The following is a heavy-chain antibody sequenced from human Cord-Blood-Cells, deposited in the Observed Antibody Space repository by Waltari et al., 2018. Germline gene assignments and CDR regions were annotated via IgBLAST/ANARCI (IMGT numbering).Heavy chain of an antibody. CDR2: INAGNGNT. CDR1: GYTFTSYA. J-gene: IGHJ3*02. CDR3: ARGRGATDAFDI. D-gene: IGHD1-26*01. Sequence: QVQLVQSGAAVKKPGASVKVSCKASGYTFTSYAMHWLPQAHGQRLEWMGWINAGNGNTKYAQKFQGRVTITRDTSASTAYMELSSLRSEDTAVYYCARGRGATDAFDIWGQGTMVTVSS. V-gene: IGHV1-3*01.